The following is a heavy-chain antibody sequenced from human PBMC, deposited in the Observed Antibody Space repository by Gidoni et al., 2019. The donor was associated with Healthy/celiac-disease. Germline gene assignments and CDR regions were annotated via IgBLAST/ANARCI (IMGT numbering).Heavy chain of an antibody. Sequence: EVQLVESGGVVVQPGGSLRLSCAASGSTFDDYAMHWVRQAPGKGLEWVSIISWDGGRTYYADSVKGRFTISRDNSKNSMYLQMNSLRAEDTALYYCAKALTPYQMLLPTDYWGQGTLVTVSS. D-gene: IGHD2-2*01. V-gene: IGHV3-43D*03. CDR2: ISWDGGRT. J-gene: IGHJ4*02. CDR3: AKALTPYQMLLPTDY. CDR1: GSTFDDYA.